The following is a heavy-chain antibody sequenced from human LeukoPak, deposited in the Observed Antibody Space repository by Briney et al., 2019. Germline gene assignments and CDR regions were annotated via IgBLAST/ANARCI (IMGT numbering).Heavy chain of an antibody. D-gene: IGHD4-17*01. CDR2: IYYSGST. J-gene: IGHJ3*02. Sequence: TSETLSLTCTVSGGSISSSSYYWGWIRQPPGKGLEWIGSIYYSGSTYYNPSLKSRVTISVDTSKNQFSLKLSSVTAADTAVYYCARDPTTVTKGFDIWGQGTMVTVSS. CDR1: GGSISSSSYY. CDR3: ARDPTTVTKGFDI. V-gene: IGHV4-39*01.